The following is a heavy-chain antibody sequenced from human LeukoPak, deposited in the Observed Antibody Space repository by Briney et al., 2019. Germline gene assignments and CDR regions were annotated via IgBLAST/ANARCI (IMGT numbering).Heavy chain of an antibody. V-gene: IGHV3-23*01. CDR2: IIASSGST. CDR1: GFALSSAW. CDR3: AKECDYSPGHKFDL. D-gene: IGHD3-10*01. J-gene: IGHJ4*02. Sequence: GGSLRLSCAASGFALSSAWMNWVRQAPGKGLEWVSLIIASSGSTIYADSVKGRFTISGDTSRTTLYLQMNGLRAEDTAVYYCAKECDYSPGHKFDLWGQGTLVTVSS.